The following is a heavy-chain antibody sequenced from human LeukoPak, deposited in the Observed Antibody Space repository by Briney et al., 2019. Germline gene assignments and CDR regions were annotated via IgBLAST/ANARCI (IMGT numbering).Heavy chain of an antibody. V-gene: IGHV3-64*01. D-gene: IGHD5-24*01. Sequence: GRSLRLSCAASGFTFSSFAMHWVRQAPGKGLEYVSAISSNGGSTYYANSGKGRFTISRDNSKNTLYLQMGSLRAEDMAVYYCARAPEVGMATIGAYYYGMDVRGQGTTVTVSS. CDR1: GFTFSSFA. CDR2: ISSNGGST. J-gene: IGHJ6*02. CDR3: ARAPEVGMATIGAYYYGMDV.